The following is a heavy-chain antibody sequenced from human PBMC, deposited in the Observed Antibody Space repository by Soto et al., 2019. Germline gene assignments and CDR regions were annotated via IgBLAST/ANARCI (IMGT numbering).Heavy chain of an antibody. D-gene: IGHD1-1*01. CDR3: TTDPHSTGTKY. J-gene: IGHJ4*02. V-gene: IGHV3-15*01. CDR1: GFILSDVW. Sequence: PGGSLRLSCAASGFILSDVWMSWVRQAPGAGLEWVGRIKGKTEGGTTDYAAPVKGRFTISRDASKKTLYLQMSSLKTEDTAVYYCTTDPHSTGTKYWGQGTLVTVSS. CDR2: IKGKTEGGTT.